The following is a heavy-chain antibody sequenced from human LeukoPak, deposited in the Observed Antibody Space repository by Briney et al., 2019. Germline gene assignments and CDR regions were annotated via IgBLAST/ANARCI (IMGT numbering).Heavy chain of an antibody. J-gene: IGHJ4*02. V-gene: IGHV4-4*07. Sequence: SETLSLTCTVSGGSICSYYWSWIRQPAGKGLEWIGRIYTSGSTNYNPSLKSRVTMSVDTSKNQFSLKLSSVTAADTAVYYCARGGYSSGWYYFDYWGQGTLVTVSS. CDR3: ARGGYSSGWYYFDY. D-gene: IGHD6-19*01. CDR1: GGSICSYY. CDR2: IYTSGST.